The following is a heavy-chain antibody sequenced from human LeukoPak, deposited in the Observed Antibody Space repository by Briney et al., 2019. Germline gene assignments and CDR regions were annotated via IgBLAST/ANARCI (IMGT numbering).Heavy chain of an antibody. V-gene: IGHV4-4*02. CDR2: ICHIGTT. CDR1: GDSIITSHW. Sequence: PSGTLSLTCAVSGDSIITSHWWSWVRQPPGKGLEWIGEICHIGTTNYNPSLKSRVSISVDTSRNQFSLTLSSVTAADTAVYYCASARWDFWGQGTLVTVSS. CDR3: ASARWDF. D-gene: IGHD4-23*01. J-gene: IGHJ4*02.